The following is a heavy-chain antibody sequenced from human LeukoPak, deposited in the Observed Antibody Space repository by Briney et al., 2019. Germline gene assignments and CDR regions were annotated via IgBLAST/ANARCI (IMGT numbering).Heavy chain of an antibody. CDR3: ARHLSGWGGYSGYDSYFDY. J-gene: IGHJ4*02. V-gene: IGHV1-8*03. Sequence: ASVKVSCKASGYTFTSYDINWVRQATGQGLEWMGWMNPNSGNTGYAQKFQGRVTITRNTSISTAYMELSSLRSEDTAVYYCARHLSGWGGYSGYDSYFDYWGQGTLVTVSS. CDR2: MNPNSGNT. CDR1: GYTFTSYD. D-gene: IGHD5-12*01.